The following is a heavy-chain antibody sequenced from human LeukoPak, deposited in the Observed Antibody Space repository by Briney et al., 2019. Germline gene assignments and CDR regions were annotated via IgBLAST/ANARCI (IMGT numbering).Heavy chain of an antibody. V-gene: IGHV1-69*13. D-gene: IGHD6-19*01. CDR1: GGAFSSYA. CDR2: IIPIFGTA. J-gene: IGHJ5*02. CDR3: ATNGLRVAGRIWFDP. Sequence: SVKVSCKASGGAFSSYAISWVRQAPGQGLEWMGGIIPIFGTANYAQKFQGRVTITADESTSTAYMELSSLRSEDTAVYYCATNGLRVAGRIWFDPWGQGTLVTVSS.